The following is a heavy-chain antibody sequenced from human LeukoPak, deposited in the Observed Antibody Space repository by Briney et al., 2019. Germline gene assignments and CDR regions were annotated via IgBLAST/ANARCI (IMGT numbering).Heavy chain of an antibody. J-gene: IGHJ5*02. V-gene: IGHV4-4*07. D-gene: IGHD4-17*01. Sequence: SETLSLTCTVSGGSISSYYWSWIRQPAGKGLEWIGRIYTSGSTNYNPSLKSRVTMSVDTSKNQFSLKLSSVTAADTAVYYCARDLAYDYGDYGRVAGGWLDPWGQGTLVTVSS. CDR2: IYTSGST. CDR3: ARDLAYDYGDYGRVAGGWLDP. CDR1: GGSISSYY.